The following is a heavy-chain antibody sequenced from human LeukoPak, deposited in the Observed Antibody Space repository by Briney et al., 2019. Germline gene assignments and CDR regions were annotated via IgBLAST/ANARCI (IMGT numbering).Heavy chain of an antibody. J-gene: IGHJ5*02. V-gene: IGHV3-66*01. CDR2: IYSGGST. Sequence: PGGSLRLSCAASGFTVSSNYMSWVRQAPGRGLEWVSVIYSGGSTYYADSVKGRFTISRDNSKNTLYLQMNSLRAEDTAVYYCARGPNYDILTAWGQGTLVTVSS. D-gene: IGHD3-9*01. CDR3: ARGPNYDILTA. CDR1: GFTVSSNY.